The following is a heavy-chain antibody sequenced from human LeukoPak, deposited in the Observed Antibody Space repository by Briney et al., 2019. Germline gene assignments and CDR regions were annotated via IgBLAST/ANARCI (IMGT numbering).Heavy chain of an antibody. J-gene: IGHJ4*02. CDR1: GYTFTGYY. V-gene: IGHV1-2*02. CDR2: INPNSGGT. CDR3: ARAGPDIVVVVAAIFSY. D-gene: IGHD2-15*01. Sequence: GASVKVSCKASGYTFTGYYMHWVRQAPGQGLEWMGWINPNSGGTNYAQKFQGRVTMTRDTSISTAYMELRRLRSDATAVYYCARAGPDIVVVVAAIFSYWGQGTLVTVSS.